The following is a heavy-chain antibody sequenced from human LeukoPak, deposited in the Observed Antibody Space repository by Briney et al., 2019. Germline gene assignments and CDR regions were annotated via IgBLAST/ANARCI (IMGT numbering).Heavy chain of an antibody. D-gene: IGHD3-22*01. V-gene: IGHV1-18*01. Sequence: ASVKVSCKASGYTFTSYGISWVRQAPGQGLEWMGWISAYNGNTIYAQKLQGRVTMTTDTSTSTAYMELSSLRSEDTAVYYCARGGITMIVEYFQHWGQGTLVTVSS. CDR2: ISAYNGNT. J-gene: IGHJ1*01. CDR1: GYTFTSYG. CDR3: ARGGITMIVEYFQH.